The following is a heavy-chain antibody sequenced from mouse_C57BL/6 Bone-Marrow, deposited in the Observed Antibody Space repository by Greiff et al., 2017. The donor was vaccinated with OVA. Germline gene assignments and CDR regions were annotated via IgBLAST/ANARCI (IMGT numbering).Heavy chain of an antibody. CDR2: IYPRSGNT. J-gene: IGHJ2*01. Sequence: QVHVKQTGAELARPGASVKLSCKASGYTFTSYGISWVKQRTGQGLEWIGEIYPRSGNTYYNEKFKGKATLTADKSSSTAYMELRSLTSEDSAVYFCARRSSGYLYFDYWGQGTTLTVSS. CDR3: ARRSSGYLYFDY. CDR1: GYTFTSYG. D-gene: IGHD3-2*02. V-gene: IGHV1-81*01.